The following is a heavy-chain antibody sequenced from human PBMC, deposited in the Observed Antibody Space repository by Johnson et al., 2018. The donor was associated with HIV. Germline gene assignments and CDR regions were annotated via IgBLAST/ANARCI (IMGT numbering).Heavy chain of an antibody. D-gene: IGHD5-24*01. CDR3: ARACRDGYTCDAFDI. CDR1: GFTFSSNY. CDR2: IYSGGST. V-gene: IGHV3-66*01. J-gene: IGHJ3*02. Sequence: VQLVESGGGVVQPGRSLRLSSAASGFTFSSNYMSWVRQAPGKGLEWVSVIYSGGSTYYADFVKGRFTISRDNSKNTLYLQMNSLRAGDTAVYYCARACRDGYTCDAFDIWGQGTMVTVSS.